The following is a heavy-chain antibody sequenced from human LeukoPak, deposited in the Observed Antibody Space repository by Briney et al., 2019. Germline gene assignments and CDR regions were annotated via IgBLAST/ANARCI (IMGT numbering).Heavy chain of an antibody. Sequence: GGSLRLSCAASGLTFRNYWMSWVRQAPGKGLEWVANIKQDESEKYYVDSVKGRFTISRDNAKNSLFLQMKSLRAEDTAVYYCARDHYGFSGWVDYWGQGTLVTV. CDR3: ARDHYGFSGWVDY. CDR1: GLTFRNYW. V-gene: IGHV3-7*04. D-gene: IGHD3-10*01. CDR2: IKQDESEK. J-gene: IGHJ4*02.